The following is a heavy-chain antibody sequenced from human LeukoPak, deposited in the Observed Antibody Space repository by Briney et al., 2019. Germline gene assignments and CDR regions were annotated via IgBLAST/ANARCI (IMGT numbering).Heavy chain of an antibody. Sequence: GGSLRLSCVASGESGFTFHHYAFSWVRQAPGKGLEWISVIGGGGGDIYYADSVKGRFTISRDNFKNTLYLEMNSLRTEDTAVYYCTKDKRGCDRFFDYWGQGTLVTVSS. V-gene: IGHV3-23*01. D-gene: IGHD3-3*01. J-gene: IGHJ4*02. CDR1: GESGFTFHHYA. CDR3: TKDKRGCDRFFDY. CDR2: IGGGGGDI.